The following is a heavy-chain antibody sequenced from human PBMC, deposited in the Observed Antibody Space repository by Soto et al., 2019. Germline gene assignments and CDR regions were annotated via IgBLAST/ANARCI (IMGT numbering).Heavy chain of an antibody. J-gene: IGHJ4*02. CDR1: GGSITTYY. CDR3: ARDSYYHDNTGYFEDYFDS. CDR2: VHYSRST. Sequence: SETLSLTCTVSGGSITTYYWSWIRQPPGKGLQWIGHVHYSRSTNYNPSLESRVTISIDTPENRLSLRLSSVTAADTAVYYCARDSYYHDNTGYFEDYFDSWGQGNLVTVS. V-gene: IGHV4-59*01. D-gene: IGHD3-22*01.